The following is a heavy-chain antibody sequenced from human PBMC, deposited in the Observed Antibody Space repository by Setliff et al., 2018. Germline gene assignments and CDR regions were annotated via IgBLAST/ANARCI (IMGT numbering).Heavy chain of an antibody. CDR3: AKEIVNYYGSGSYYPYYYYGMDV. J-gene: IGHJ6*02. CDR2: IRYDGSNK. V-gene: IGHV3-30*02. D-gene: IGHD3-10*01. CDR1: GFTFSSYG. Sequence: GGSLRLSCAASGFTFSSYGMHWVRQAPGKGLEWVAFIRYDGSNKYYADSVKGRFTISRDNSKNTLYLQMNSLRAEDTAVYYCAKEIVNYYGSGSYYPYYYYGMDVWGQGTTVTVSS.